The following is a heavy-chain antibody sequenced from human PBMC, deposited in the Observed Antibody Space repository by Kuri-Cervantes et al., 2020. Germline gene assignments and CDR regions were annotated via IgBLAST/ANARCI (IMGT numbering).Heavy chain of an antibody. D-gene: IGHD3-22*01. CDR3: ARDLRDYYDSSGPSGFDP. CDR2: ISYDGSNK. CDR1: GFTFSGSA. Sequence: GESLKISCAASGFTFSGSAMHWVRQAPGKGLEWVAVISYDGSNKYYADSVKGRFTISRDNSKNTLYLQMNSLRAEDTAVYYCARDLRDYYDSSGPSGFDPWGQGTLVTVSS. J-gene: IGHJ5*02. V-gene: IGHV3-30-3*01.